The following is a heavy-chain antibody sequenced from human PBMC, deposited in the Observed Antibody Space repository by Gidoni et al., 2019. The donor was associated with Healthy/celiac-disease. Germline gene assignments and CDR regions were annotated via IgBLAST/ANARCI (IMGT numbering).Heavy chain of an antibody. J-gene: IGHJ6*02. V-gene: IGHV1-69*01. CDR2: IIPIFGTA. D-gene: IGHD6-13*01. CDR1: GRTFRSYA. Sequence: QVQLVQSGAEVQKPGSSVKVSCKASGRTFRSYAISWVLQAPGQGLEWMGGIIPIFGTANYAQKFQGRVTITADESTSTAYMELSSLRSEDTAVYYCAREGSSGGIYYYYGMDVWGQGTTVTVSS. CDR3: AREGSSGGIYYYYGMDV.